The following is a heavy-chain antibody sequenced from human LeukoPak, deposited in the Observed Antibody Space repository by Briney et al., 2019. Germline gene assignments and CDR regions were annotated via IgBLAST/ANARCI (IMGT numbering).Heavy chain of an antibody. CDR3: ARPGLAYYYDSSGYYPFDY. CDR2: IYPGDSDT. Sequence: GESLKISCKGSGYSFTSYWIGWVRQMPGKGLEWTRIIYPGDSDTRYSPSFQGQVTISADKSISTAYLQWSSLKASDTAMYYCARPGLAYYYDSSGYYPFDYWGQGTLVTVSS. CDR1: GYSFTSYW. V-gene: IGHV5-51*01. J-gene: IGHJ4*02. D-gene: IGHD3-22*01.